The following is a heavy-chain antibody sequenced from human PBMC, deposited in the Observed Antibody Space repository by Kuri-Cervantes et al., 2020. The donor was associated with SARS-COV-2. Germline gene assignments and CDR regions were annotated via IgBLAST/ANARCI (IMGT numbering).Heavy chain of an antibody. CDR1: GFTFSSYA. J-gene: IGHJ5*02. Sequence: GESLKISCAASGFTFSSYAMHWVRQAPGKGLEWVAVISYDGSNKYYADSVKGRFTISRDNSKNTLYLQMNSLRAEDTAIYYCAKGFMEIPPTRYYDPWGQGTLVTVSS. D-gene: IGHD3-10*01. V-gene: IGHV3-30-3*01. CDR2: ISYDGSNK. CDR3: AKGFMEIPPTRYYDP.